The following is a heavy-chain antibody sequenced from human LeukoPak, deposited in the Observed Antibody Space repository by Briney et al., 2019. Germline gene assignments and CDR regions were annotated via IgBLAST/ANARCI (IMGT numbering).Heavy chain of an antibody. CDR3: VKFAGSGVY. CDR1: GFTFSDSI. CDR2: IRSKADSDAT. D-gene: IGHD3-10*01. V-gene: IGHV3-73*01. J-gene: IGHJ4*02. Sequence: PGGSLRLSCAASGFTFSDSIMHWVRQASGKGLEWLGRIRSKADSDATTYAASVKGRFTISRDDSKNTASLQMNSLKTEDTAIYYCVKFAGSGVYWGQGSLVTVSS.